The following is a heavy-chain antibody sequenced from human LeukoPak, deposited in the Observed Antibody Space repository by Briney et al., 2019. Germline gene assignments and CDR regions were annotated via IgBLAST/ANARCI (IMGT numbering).Heavy chain of an antibody. Sequence: ASVKVSCKASGYTFTSYGISWVRQAPGQGLEWMGWISAYNGNTYYTQKVQGRVTMTTDTSTSTAYMELRTLRSDDTAVYYCARDWSYYDSSAYGHDAFDIWGQGTMVTVSS. D-gene: IGHD3-22*01. CDR1: GYTFTSYG. J-gene: IGHJ3*02. V-gene: IGHV1-18*01. CDR2: ISAYNGNT. CDR3: ARDWSYYDSSAYGHDAFDI.